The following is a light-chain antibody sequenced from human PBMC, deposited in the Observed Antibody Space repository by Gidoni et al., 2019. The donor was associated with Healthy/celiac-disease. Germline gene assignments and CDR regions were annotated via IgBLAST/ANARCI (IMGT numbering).Light chain of an antibody. V-gene: IGKV4-1*01. J-gene: IGKJ4*01. CDR2: WAS. CDR1: QSLLSTSNNKNF. CDR3: QQYYNAPIT. Sequence: IVMTQSPDSLPVSLGERASITCRSSQSLLSTSNNKNFLAWYRQKAGQPPKLLIYWASTRESGVPDRFSGSGSGTHFTLTISSLQAEDVAVYYCQQYYNAPITFGGGTKVEIK.